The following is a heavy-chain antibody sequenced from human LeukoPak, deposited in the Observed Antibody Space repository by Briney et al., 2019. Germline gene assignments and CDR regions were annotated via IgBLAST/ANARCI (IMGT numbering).Heavy chain of an antibody. CDR3: AHRYGDQNLFDY. V-gene: IGHV2-5*01. D-gene: IGHD4-17*01. CDR2: IYWNDDK. Sequence: SGPTLVNPTQTLTLTCTFSGFSLSISGVDVGWIRQPPGKALEWLALIYWNDDKRYSPSLKSRLTTTKDTPKNEVVLTITNMDPVDTATYYCAHRYGDQNLFDYWGQGTLVTVSS. CDR1: GFSLSISGVD. J-gene: IGHJ4*02.